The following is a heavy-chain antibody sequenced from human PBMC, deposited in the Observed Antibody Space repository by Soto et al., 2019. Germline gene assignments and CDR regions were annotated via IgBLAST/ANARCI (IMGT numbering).Heavy chain of an antibody. CDR1: GFTFSSYA. D-gene: IGHD4-17*01. CDR2: ISYDGSNK. CDR3: ARDSSVTTEAPLDY. Sequence: PGGSLRLSCAASGFTFSSYAMHWVRQAPGKGLEWVAVISYDGSNKYYADSVKGRFTISRDNSKNTLYLQMNSLRAEDTAVYYCARDSSVTTEAPLDYWGQGTLVTVSS. J-gene: IGHJ4*02. V-gene: IGHV3-30-3*01.